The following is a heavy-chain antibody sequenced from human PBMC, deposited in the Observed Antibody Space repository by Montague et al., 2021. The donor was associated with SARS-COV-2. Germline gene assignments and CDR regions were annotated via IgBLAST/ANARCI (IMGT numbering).Heavy chain of an antibody. CDR1: GFSLSTRTVG. CDR2: IYWDDDK. D-gene: IGHD6-6*01. J-gene: IGHJ4*02. V-gene: IGHV2-5*02. CDR3: AHRLPAVAAFDY. Sequence: PALVKPTQTLTLTCTFSGFSLSTRTVGVGWIRQPPGKALEWLALIYWDDDKRYSPSLKSRLTITKVTSKNQVVLTMTNMDTVDTATYYCAHRLPAVAAFDYWGQGTLVTVSS.